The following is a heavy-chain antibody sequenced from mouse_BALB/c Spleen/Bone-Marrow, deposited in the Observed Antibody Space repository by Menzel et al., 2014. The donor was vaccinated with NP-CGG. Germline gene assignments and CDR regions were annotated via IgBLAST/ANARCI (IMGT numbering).Heavy chain of an antibody. CDR3: SSPYGNYGAWFAY. V-gene: IGHV1S29*02. CDR2: IYPYNGGT. D-gene: IGHD2-1*01. Sequence: EVKLMESGPELVKPGASVKISCKASGYTFXDHNMHWVKQSHGKSLEWIGYIYPYNGGTAYNQKFKSKATLTVDNSSSTAYMELRSLTSEDSAVYYCSSPYGNYGAWFAYWGQGTLVTVSA. J-gene: IGHJ3*01. CDR1: GYTFXDHN.